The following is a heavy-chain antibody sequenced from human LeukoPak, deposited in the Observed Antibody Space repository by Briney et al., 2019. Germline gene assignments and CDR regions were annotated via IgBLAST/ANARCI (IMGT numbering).Heavy chain of an antibody. J-gene: IGHJ4*02. CDR1: GFTFSNHA. CDR2: ISGSGGST. D-gene: IGHD3-10*01. CDR3: VKDTGLVRGVPDY. Sequence: PGGSLRLSCAASGFTFSNHAMTRVRQAPGKGLEWVSVISGSGGSTYYADSVKGRSTISRDNSKSTLYLQMNSLRAEDTALYYCVKDTGLVRGVPDYWGQGTLVTVSS. V-gene: IGHV3-23*01.